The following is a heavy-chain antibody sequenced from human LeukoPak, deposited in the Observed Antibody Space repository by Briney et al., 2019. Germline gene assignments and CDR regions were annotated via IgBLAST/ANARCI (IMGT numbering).Heavy chain of an antibody. J-gene: IGHJ6*02. CDR1: GGSISSYY. CDR3: ARLNCGGDCYSYYYYYGMDV. CDR2: IYYSGST. D-gene: IGHD2-21*02. Sequence: SETLSLTCTVSGGSISSYYWAWIRQPPGKGLEWIGTIYYSGSTYYSPSLKSRVSISVDTSKNQFSLKLSSVTAADTAAYYCARLNCGGDCYSYYYYYGMDVWGQGTTVTVSS. V-gene: IGHV4-39*01.